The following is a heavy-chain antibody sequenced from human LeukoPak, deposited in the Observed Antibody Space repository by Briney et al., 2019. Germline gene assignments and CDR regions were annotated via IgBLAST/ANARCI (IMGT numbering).Heavy chain of an antibody. J-gene: IGHJ3*02. D-gene: IGHD5-12*01. Sequence: SETLSLTCTVSGGSISSGDYYWSWIRQPPGKGLEWIGYIYYSGSTYYSPSLKSRVTISVDTPKNQFSLKLSSVTAADTAVYYCARTASGYDSRDAFDIWGQGTMVTVSS. CDR1: GGSISSGDYY. CDR3: ARTASGYDSRDAFDI. V-gene: IGHV4-30-4*01. CDR2: IYYSGST.